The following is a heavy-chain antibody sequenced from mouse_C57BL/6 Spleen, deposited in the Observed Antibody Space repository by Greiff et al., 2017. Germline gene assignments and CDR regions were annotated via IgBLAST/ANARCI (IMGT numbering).Heavy chain of an antibody. J-gene: IGHJ1*03. D-gene: IGHD4-1*01. V-gene: IGHV1-69*01. Sequence: QVQLQQPGAELVMPGASVKLSCKASGYTFTSYWMHWVKQRPGQGLEWIGEIDPSDSYTNYNQKFKGKSTLTVDKSSSTAYMQLGSLTSEDSAVYYCARPGWDGYFDVWGTGTTVTVSS. CDR1: GYTFTSYW. CDR3: ARPGWDGYFDV. CDR2: IDPSDSYT.